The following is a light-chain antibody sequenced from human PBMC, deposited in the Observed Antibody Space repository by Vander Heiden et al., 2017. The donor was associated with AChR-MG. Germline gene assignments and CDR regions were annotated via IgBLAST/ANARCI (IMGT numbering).Light chain of an antibody. CDR2: DNT. CDR3: QSYDSSLSDSV. V-gene: IGLV1-40*01. CDR1: NSNIGAGYD. Sequence: QSVLTQPPSVSGAPGQRVTVSCTGRNSNIGAGYDVHWYQQLPGTAPKLLIYDNTNRPSGVPDRFSGSKSGTSASLAITGLQTEDEADYYCQSYDSSLSDSVFGGGTKLTVL. J-gene: IGLJ3*02.